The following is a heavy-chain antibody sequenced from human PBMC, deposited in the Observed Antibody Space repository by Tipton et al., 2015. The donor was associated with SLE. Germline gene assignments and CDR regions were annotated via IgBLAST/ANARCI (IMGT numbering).Heavy chain of an antibody. D-gene: IGHD2/OR15-2a*01. CDR2: IYYSGST. CDR3: ATCKGSYWYFDL. Sequence: LRLSCTVSGGSVSSGSYYWSWIRQPPGKGLEWIGYIYYSGSTNYNPSLKSRVTISVDTSKNQFSLKLSSVTAADTAVYYCATCKGSYWYFDLWGRGSLVTVSS. V-gene: IGHV4-61*01. J-gene: IGHJ2*01. CDR1: GGSVSSGSYY.